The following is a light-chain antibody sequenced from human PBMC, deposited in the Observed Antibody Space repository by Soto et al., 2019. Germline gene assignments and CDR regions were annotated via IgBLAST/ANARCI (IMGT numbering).Light chain of an antibody. Sequence: QSALTQPPSASGSPGQSVTISCTGTSIGVGGYNYVSWYQQHPGKAPKLMIYEVTKRPSGVPNRFSGSKSGNTASLTVSGLQAEDEADYYCSSYAGSNNFKVFGGGTKLTVL. CDR2: EVT. J-gene: IGLJ2*01. CDR1: SIGVGGYNY. CDR3: SSYAGSNNFKV. V-gene: IGLV2-8*01.